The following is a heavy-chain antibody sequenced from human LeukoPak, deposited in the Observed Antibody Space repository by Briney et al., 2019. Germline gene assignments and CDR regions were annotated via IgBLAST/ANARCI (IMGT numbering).Heavy chain of an antibody. J-gene: IGHJ5*02. CDR3: ARDVRPMVRGVINYWFDP. CDR2: INPNSGGT. CDR1: GYTFTSYY. V-gene: IGHV1-2*02. Sequence: GASVKVSCKASGYTFTSYYMHWVRQAPGQGLEWMGWINPNSGGTNYAQKFQGRVTMTRDTSISTAYMELSRLRSDDTAVYYCARDVRPMVRGVINYWFDPWGQGTLVTVSS. D-gene: IGHD3-10*01.